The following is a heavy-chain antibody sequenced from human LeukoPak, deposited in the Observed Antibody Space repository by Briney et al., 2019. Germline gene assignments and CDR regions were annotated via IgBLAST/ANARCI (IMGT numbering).Heavy chain of an antibody. CDR1: GFTVSSNY. CDR3: ARGKKWLVLFDY. J-gene: IGHJ4*01. D-gene: IGHD6-19*01. Sequence: GGSLRLSCAASGFTVSSNYMSWVRRAPGKGLEWVSVIYSGGSTYYADSVKGRFTTSRDNSKNTLYLQMNSLRAEDTAVYYCARGKKWLVLFDYWGHGTLVTVSS. V-gene: IGHV3-66*02. CDR2: IYSGGST.